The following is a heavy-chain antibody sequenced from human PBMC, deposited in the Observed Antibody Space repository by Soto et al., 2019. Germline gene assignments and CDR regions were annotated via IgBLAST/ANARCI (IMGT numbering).Heavy chain of an antibody. J-gene: IGHJ4*02. V-gene: IGHV4-4*07. CDR1: GGSLSNYY. D-gene: IGHD5-12*01. CDR2: IYTSGST. Sequence: QVQLQESGTGLVKPSETLSITCTVSGGSLSNYYWSWIRQPAGKGLEWIGRIYTSGSTDYNPSLNSLVTICIYTSKNHFSLKVSSVTAADTAVYYCAREGREEIHRGYDLDYWCQGILVTVSS. CDR3: AREGREEIHRGYDLDY.